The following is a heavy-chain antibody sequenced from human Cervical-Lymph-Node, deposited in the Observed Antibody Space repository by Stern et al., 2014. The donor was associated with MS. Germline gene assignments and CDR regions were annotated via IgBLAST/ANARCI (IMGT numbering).Heavy chain of an antibody. V-gene: IGHV1-69*06. Sequence: QMQLVQSGGEVKKPGSSVKVSCKASGGTFSGNAISWVRQAPGQGLEWIGGIIALFGTPNYAQKFQGRVTITADKSTTTAYMELTSLTSEDTAVYYCASRGDIDGGFRTFYVYRFDHWGQGTLVTVSS. D-gene: IGHD4-23*01. J-gene: IGHJ4*02. CDR1: GGTFSGNA. CDR3: ASRGDIDGGFRTFYVYRFDH. CDR2: IIALFGTP.